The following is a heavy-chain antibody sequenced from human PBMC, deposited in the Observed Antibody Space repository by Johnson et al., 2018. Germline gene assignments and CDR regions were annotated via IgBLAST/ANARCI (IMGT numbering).Heavy chain of an antibody. CDR2: INEAGNRG. J-gene: IGHJ4*02. V-gene: IGHV3-7*01. Sequence: EVQLVESGGGLVPPGGSLRLSCAASGFTFHDSWMTWVRQAPGNGLEWLANINEAGNRGYYVDSVKGRFIISRDNARNSVYLQINRLIIEDTAVSYCAKGGDPFSESESWGQGTLVTVST. CDR3: AKGGDPFSESES. D-gene: IGHD5/OR15-5a*01. CDR1: GFTFHDSW.